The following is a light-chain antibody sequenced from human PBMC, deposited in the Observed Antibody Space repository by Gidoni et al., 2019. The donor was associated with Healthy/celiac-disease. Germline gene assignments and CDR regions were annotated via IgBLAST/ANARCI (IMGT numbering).Light chain of an antibody. CDR3: QQYDNLPVT. CDR1: QDISNY. J-gene: IGKJ2*01. Sequence: DIQLTQSPSSLSASVGARVTITCQASQDISNYLNWYQQKPGKAPKPLIYDASNLEPGVPSRFSGSGSGTEFTFTSSSLQPEDIATYYCQQYDNLPVTFGQGTKLEIK. CDR2: DAS. V-gene: IGKV1-33*01.